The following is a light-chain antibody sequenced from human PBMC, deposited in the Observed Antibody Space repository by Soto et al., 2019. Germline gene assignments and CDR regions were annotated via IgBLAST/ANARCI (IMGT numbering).Light chain of an antibody. J-gene: IGKJ4*01. CDR3: QKYDNVPLT. CDR1: QDISIY. Sequence: DIQMTQSPSSLSASVGDRVTITCQASQDISIYLNWYQQKLGKAPELLIYDASNLETGVPSRFSGSGSGTDFTLTVSSLQPEDIATYYCQKYDNVPLTFGGGTKVEIK. CDR2: DAS. V-gene: IGKV1-33*01.